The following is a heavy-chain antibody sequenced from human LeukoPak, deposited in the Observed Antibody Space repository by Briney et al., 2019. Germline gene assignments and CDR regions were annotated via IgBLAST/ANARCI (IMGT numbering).Heavy chain of an antibody. CDR1: GYSFTSYY. V-gene: IGHV1-46*01. CDR2: INPSGGST. J-gene: IGHJ4*02. CDR3: ARAIPAATARGAFDY. Sequence: ASVKVSCKASGYSFTSYYIHWVRLAPGQGLEWMGVINPSGGSTRYAQKFQDRVTMTRDMSTSTVYMELSSLRSEDTAVYYCARAIPAATARGAFDYWGQGTLVTVSS. D-gene: IGHD2-2*01.